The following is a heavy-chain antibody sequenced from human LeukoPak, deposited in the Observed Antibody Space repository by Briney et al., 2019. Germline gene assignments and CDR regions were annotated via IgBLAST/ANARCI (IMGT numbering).Heavy chain of an antibody. V-gene: IGHV4-59*01. CDR1: GGSISSYY. CDR2: IYYSGST. J-gene: IGHJ4*02. D-gene: IGHD4-17*01. Sequence: SETLSLTCPVSGGSISSYYWSWIRQPPGKGLEWIGYIYYSGSTNYNPPLKSRVTISIDTSKNQFSLKLNSVTAADTAVYYCVRGGAVTSFLYWGQGTLVTVSS. CDR3: VRGGAVTSFLY.